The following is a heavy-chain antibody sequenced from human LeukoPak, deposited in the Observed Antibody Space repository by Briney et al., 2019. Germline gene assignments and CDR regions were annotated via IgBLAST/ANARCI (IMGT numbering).Heavy chain of an antibody. CDR1: GFTFSNYW. CDR3: AREDGYCSGGNCYSYFDS. D-gene: IGHD2-15*01. J-gene: IGHJ4*02. Sequence: GGSLRLSCAASGFTFSNYWMSWVRQAPGKGLEWVAKIKQDGSEEYYVDSVKGRFTISRDTAKNSLFLQMNSLRVEDTAVYFCAREDGYCSGGNCYSYFDSWGQGTLVTVSS. CDR2: IKQDGSEE. V-gene: IGHV3-7*01.